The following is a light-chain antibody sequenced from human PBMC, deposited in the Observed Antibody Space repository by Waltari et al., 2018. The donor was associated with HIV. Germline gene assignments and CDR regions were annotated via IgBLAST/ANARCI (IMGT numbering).Light chain of an antibody. CDR1: QSINTW. CDR3: QQYERHQS. CDR2: QAS. V-gene: IGKV1-5*03. Sequence: DIQMTQSPSTLSASVGDRVTITCRASQSINTWLAWYQLKPGKAPKLLIYQASTLESGVPSRFSGRGSGTEFTLTISSLQPDDFASYYCQQYERHQSFGQGTKVEMK. J-gene: IGKJ2*03.